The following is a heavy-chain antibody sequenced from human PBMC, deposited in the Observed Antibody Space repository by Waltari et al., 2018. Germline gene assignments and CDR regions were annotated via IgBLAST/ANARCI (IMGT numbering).Heavy chain of an antibody. CDR1: GDSINRDNYY. CDR3: ASYDIWNGYYLDW. V-gene: IGHV4-39*01. J-gene: IGHJ4*02. CDR2: IYYLGTT. D-gene: IGHD3-3*01. Sequence: QLQLQESGPGLVNPSETLSLTCTVSGDSINRDNYYWAWIRRPPGKGLEWIGSIYYLGTTYYSPSLNSRVTISIDTSRKQFSLKLTSVTAADTATYYGASYDIWNGYYLDWWGQGTLVTVSS.